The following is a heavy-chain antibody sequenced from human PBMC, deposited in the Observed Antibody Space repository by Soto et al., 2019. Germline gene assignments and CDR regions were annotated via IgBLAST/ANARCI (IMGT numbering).Heavy chain of an antibody. J-gene: IGHJ3*02. CDR1: GGSISSGGYY. D-gene: IGHD3-22*01. CDR2: IYYSGST. V-gene: IGHV4-31*03. Sequence: SETLSLTCTVSGGSISSGGYYWSWIRQHPGKGPEWIGYIYYSGSTYYNPSLKSRVTISVDTSKNQFSLKLSSVTAADTAVYYCARDDSSGDDAFDIWGQGTMVTVSS. CDR3: ARDDSSGDDAFDI.